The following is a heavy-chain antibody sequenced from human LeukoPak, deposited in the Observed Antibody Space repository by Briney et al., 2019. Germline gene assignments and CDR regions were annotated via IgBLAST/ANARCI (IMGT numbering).Heavy chain of an antibody. CDR1: GGSISSDY. D-gene: IGHD2/OR15-2a*01. J-gene: IGHJ4*02. CDR2: ISYSGSP. V-gene: IGHV4-59*08. CDR3: VGHQGSSTYDY. Sequence: PSETLSLTCTVSGGSISSDYWSWIRQPPGKGLEWIGYISYSGSPNYKASLMSRITMSVDMSKNHISLRLTSVTAVDTAVYYCVGHQGSSTYDYWGQGILVTVSS.